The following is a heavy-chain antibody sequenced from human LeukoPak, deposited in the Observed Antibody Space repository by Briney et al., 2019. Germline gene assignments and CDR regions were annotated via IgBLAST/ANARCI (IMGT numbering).Heavy chain of an antibody. Sequence: SETLSLTCTVSGGSISSSSYYWGWIRQPPGKGLEWIGSIYYSGSTYYNPSLKSRVTISVDTSKNQFSLKLSSVTAADTAVYYCARLSLVLWFEDGVWGKGTTVTISS. D-gene: IGHD3-10*01. V-gene: IGHV4-39*01. CDR3: ARLSLVLWFEDGV. CDR1: GGSISSSSYY. J-gene: IGHJ6*04. CDR2: IYYSGST.